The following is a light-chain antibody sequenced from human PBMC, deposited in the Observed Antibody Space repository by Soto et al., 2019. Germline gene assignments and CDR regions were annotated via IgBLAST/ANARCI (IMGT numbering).Light chain of an antibody. CDR1: SSDVGGYNY. CDR3: SSYTSSSTLV. V-gene: IGLV2-14*01. J-gene: IGLJ1*01. CDR2: DVS. Sequence: QSALTQPASVSGSHGQSITISCTGTSSDVGGYNYVSWYQQHPSKAPKLMIYDVSNRPSGVSNRFSGSKSGNTASLTISGLQAEDEADYYCSSYTSSSTLVFGTGTKVTVL.